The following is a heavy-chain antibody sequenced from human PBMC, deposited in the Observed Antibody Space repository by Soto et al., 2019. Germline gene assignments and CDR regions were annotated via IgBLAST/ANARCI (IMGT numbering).Heavy chain of an antibody. CDR1: GYSFACYW. Sequence: GESLKLSYKGSGYSFACYWITWVRQKPGKGLDWMGRIDPSDSQTYYSPSFRGHVTISATKSITTVFLQWGSLRASDTAMYYCARAYDYVWGTYRLDYWGQGTLVTVSS. V-gene: IGHV5-10-1*01. D-gene: IGHD3-16*02. CDR3: ARAYDYVWGTYRLDY. J-gene: IGHJ4*02. CDR2: IDPSDSQT.